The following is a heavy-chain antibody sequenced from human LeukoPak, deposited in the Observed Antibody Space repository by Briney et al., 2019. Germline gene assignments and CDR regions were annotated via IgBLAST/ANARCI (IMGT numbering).Heavy chain of an antibody. Sequence: SVKVSCKASGGTFSSYAISWVRQAPGQGLEWMGGIIPIFGTANYAQKFQGRVTITADESTSTAYMELSSLRSEDTAVYYCARGPAERYFDWLFKPRHNWFDPWGQGALVTVSS. CDR3: ARGPAERYFDWLFKPRHNWFDP. V-gene: IGHV1-69*13. J-gene: IGHJ5*02. D-gene: IGHD3-9*01. CDR1: GGTFSSYA. CDR2: IIPIFGTA.